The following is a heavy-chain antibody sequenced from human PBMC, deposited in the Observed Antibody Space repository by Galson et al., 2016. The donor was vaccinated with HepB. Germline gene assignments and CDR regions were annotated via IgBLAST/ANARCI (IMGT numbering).Heavy chain of an antibody. D-gene: IGHD4-17*01. J-gene: IGHJ5*02. V-gene: IGHV3-43*02. CDR2: LSGDGDVA. CDR3: AKRHYGNSLGS. CDR1: GFYFDDYV. Sequence: SLRLSCAASGFYFDDYVMHWVRQRPGGGLEWVSSLSGDGDVASYGGSVRGRFTISRDNNKDALFLQMDGLTSEDTAVYFCAKRHYGNSLGSWGQGVLVIVSS.